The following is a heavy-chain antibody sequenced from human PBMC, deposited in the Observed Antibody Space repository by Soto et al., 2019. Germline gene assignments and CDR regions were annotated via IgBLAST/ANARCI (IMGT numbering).Heavy chain of an antibody. CDR3: ARGPYSSSSRGVGTYYYYGMDV. CDR1: GYTFTGYY. J-gene: IGHJ6*02. D-gene: IGHD6-6*01. V-gene: IGHV1-2*02. Sequence: ASVKVSSKASGYTFTGYYMHWVRQAPGQGVEGMGWIKPKRGGTNYAQKFQGRVTMTMDTSISTVYMELSRLRSNDTAIYYCARGPYSSSSRGVGTYYYYGMDVWDQGTTVTVSS. CDR2: IKPKRGGT.